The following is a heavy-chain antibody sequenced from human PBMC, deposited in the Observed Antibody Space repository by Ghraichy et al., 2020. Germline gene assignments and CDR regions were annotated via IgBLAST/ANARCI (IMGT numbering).Heavy chain of an antibody. CDR1: GFTFGDYA. CDR3: ARYADGWYTLLGF. V-gene: IGHV3-49*03. CDR2: IRKRTSGGTT. D-gene: IGHD6-19*01. J-gene: IGHJ4*02. Sequence: GGSLRLSCSGSGFTFGDYAMSWFRQPPGKGLEWVGFIRKRTSGGTTEYAASAKGRFTISRDDSRTIAYLEMNSLETEDTAVYYCARYADGWYTLLGFWGQGTLVTVSS.